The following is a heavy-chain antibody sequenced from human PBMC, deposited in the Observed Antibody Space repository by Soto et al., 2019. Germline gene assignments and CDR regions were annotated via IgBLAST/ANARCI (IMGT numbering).Heavy chain of an antibody. CDR1: GGSFSGYY. CDR3: ASEELLRAPFDY. Sequence: PSETLSLTCAVYGGSFSGYYWSWIRQPPGKGLEWIGEINHSGSTNYNPSLKSRVTISVDTSKNQFSLKLSSVTAADTAVYYCASEELLRAPFDYWGQGTLVTV. V-gene: IGHV4-34*01. CDR2: INHSGST. D-gene: IGHD1-26*01. J-gene: IGHJ4*02.